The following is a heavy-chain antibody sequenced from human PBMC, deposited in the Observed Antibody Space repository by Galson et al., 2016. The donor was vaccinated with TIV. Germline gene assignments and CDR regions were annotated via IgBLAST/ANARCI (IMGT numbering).Heavy chain of an antibody. J-gene: IGHJ6*02. V-gene: IGHV3-66*02. CDR3: ARDRVVDATYYYYYYGMDV. Sequence: SLRLSCAASGLSVSINYTTWVRQAPGKGLEWVSLISDGGDTYYPDSVKGRFTISRDNSKNTLYLQMNSLRVEDTAVYYCARDRVVDATYYYYYYGMDVWGQGTAVTVSS. D-gene: IGHD2-15*01. CDR2: ISDGGDT. CDR1: GLSVSINY.